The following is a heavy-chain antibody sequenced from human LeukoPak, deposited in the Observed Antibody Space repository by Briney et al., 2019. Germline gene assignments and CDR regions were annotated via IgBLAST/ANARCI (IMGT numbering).Heavy chain of an antibody. CDR2: IYWNDDK. CDR1: GFSLSTSGVG. V-gene: IGHV2-5*01. CDR3: AHREGLGDSNWFDP. D-gene: IGHD3-22*01. Sequence: SGPTLVKPTQALTLTCTFSGFSLSTSGVGVGWIRQPPGKALEWLALIYWNDDKRYSPSLKSRLTITKDTSKNQVVLTMTNMDPVDTATYYCAHREGLGDSNWFDPWGQGTLVTVSS. J-gene: IGHJ5*02.